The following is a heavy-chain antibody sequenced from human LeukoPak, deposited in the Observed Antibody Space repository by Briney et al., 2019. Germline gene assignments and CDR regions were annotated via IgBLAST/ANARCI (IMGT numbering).Heavy chain of an antibody. CDR2: IKQDGSEE. J-gene: IGHJ4*02. CDR3: TRDLFGDLFRTLDY. CDR1: GFIFKSYW. Sequence: GGSLRLSCAASGFIFKSYWMSWVRQAPGKGLEWVANIKQDGSEENYVDSVRGRFTISRDNAKKSLYLQMNSLRAEDTAVYYCTRDLFGDLFRTLDYWGQGTLVTVSS. D-gene: IGHD3-10*01. V-gene: IGHV3-7*01.